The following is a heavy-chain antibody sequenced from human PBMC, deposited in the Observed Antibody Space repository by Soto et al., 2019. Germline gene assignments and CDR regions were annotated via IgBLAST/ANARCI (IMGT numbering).Heavy chain of an antibody. CDR2: ILYDGSNK. Sequence: QVQVVESGGGVVQPGSSLRLSCAASGFTFSRSAMHWVRQAPGKGLEWVSLILYDGSNKYYADSVKGRFTISRDNSKNTLYLHMNSLSAEDTAVYYCARDVDTAYNWFDPWGQGTLVTVSS. J-gene: IGHJ5*02. D-gene: IGHD5-18*01. CDR3: ARDVDTAYNWFDP. CDR1: GFTFSRSA. V-gene: IGHV3-30-3*01.